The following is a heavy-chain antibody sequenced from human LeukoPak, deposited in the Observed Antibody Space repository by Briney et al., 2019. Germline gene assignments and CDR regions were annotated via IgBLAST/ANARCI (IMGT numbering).Heavy chain of an antibody. CDR1: GYTFTSYY. V-gene: IGHV1-46*03. CDR3: ARDLAGHYDFWSGFFQH. D-gene: IGHD3-3*01. CDR2: INPSGGST. Sequence: ASVKVSCKASGYTFTSYYMHWVRQAPGQGLEWMGIINPSGGSTSYAQKFQGRVTMTRDTSTSTVYMELSSLRSEDTAVYYCARDLAGHYDFWSGFFQHWGQGTLVTVSS. J-gene: IGHJ1*01.